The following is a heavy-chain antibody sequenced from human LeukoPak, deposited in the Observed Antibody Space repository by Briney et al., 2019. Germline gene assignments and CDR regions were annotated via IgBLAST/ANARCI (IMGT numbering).Heavy chain of an antibody. CDR1: GYSFTSYW. CDR2: IDPGDSDT. D-gene: IGHD6-6*01. V-gene: IGHV5-51*01. Sequence: GESLKISCKGSGYSFTSYWSGWVRPIPGKGLGGMGIIDPGDSDTRDSASFQGQVIISADKSISTAYLQWSSLKASDTAMYYCARQEQLVGGHFDYWGQGTLVTVSS. J-gene: IGHJ4*02. CDR3: ARQEQLVGGHFDY.